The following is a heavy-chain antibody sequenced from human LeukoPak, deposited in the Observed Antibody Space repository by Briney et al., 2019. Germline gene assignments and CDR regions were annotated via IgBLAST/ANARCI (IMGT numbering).Heavy chain of an antibody. Sequence: PGGSLRLSCAASGFTFDDYAMHWVRQAPGKGLEWVSGISWNSGSIGYADSVKGRFTISRDNAKNSLYLQMNSLRAEDTALYYCAKENSGWYAHFDYWGQGTLVTVSP. CDR3: AKENSGWYAHFDY. V-gene: IGHV3-9*01. CDR1: GFTFDDYA. CDR2: ISWNSGSI. J-gene: IGHJ4*02. D-gene: IGHD6-19*01.